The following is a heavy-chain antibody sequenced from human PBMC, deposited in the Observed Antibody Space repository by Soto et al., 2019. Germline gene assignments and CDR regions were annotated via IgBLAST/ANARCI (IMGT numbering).Heavy chain of an antibody. CDR1: GYRFISYG. Sequence: GESLRICWRGAGYRFISYGVGWVSQMPGKGLEWMGIIYPGDSDTRYSPSFQGQVAFSADKSISTAYLQWSGLKASDTAIYYCARRLSTGWFFDFWGQGTLVTVSS. CDR3: ARRLSTGWFFDF. D-gene: IGHD6-19*01. J-gene: IGHJ4*02. V-gene: IGHV5-51*01. CDR2: IYPGDSDT.